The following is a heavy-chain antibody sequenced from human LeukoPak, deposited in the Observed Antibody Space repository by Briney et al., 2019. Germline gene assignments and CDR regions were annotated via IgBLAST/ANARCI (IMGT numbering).Heavy chain of an antibody. J-gene: IGHJ4*02. CDR2: IIPILGIA. D-gene: IGHD3-22*01. CDR3: ARGYDSSGIDY. Sequence: GSSVKVSCKASGGTFSSYAISWVRQAPGQGLEWMGRIIPILGIANYAQKFQGRVTITADKFTSTAYMELSSLRSEDTAVYYCARGYDSSGIDYWGQGTLVTVSS. V-gene: IGHV1-69*04. CDR1: GGTFSSYA.